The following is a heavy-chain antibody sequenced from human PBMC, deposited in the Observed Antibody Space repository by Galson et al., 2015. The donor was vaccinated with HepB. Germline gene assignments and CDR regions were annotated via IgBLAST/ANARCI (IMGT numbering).Heavy chain of an antibody. CDR1: GYTFTTYY. J-gene: IGHJ4*02. D-gene: IGHD3-10*01. CDR3: APRGDGSGSLDY. V-gene: IGHV1-46*01. Sequence: SVKVSCKASGYTFTTYYIHWVRQAPGQGLEWLGRINPSGESATYAQKFRDRVTMTRDTSTDTVYLEVRSLGSEDTAVYYCAPRGDGSGSLDYWGQGTLVTVSS. CDR2: INPSGESA.